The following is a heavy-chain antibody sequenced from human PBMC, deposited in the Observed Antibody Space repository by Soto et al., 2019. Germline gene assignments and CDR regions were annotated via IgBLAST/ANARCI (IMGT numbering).Heavy chain of an antibody. CDR3: ARAPVYYYDRSGSLYFDY. V-gene: IGHV4-31*03. D-gene: IGHD3-22*01. Sequence: TLSLTCTVSGVSISSGGYYWSWIRQHPGKGLEWIGYIYYSGNTYYNPSLKSRVAISVDTSKNQFSLKLSSVTAADTAVYYCARAPVYYYDRSGSLYFDYWGQGTLVTVSS. J-gene: IGHJ4*02. CDR2: IYYSGNT. CDR1: GVSISSGGYY.